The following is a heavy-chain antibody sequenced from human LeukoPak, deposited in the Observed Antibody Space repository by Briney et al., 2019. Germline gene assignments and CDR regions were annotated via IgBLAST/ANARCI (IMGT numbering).Heavy chain of an antibody. CDR2: INPNSGGT. CDR3: ARDRRGITGTTLHY. J-gene: IGHJ4*02. V-gene: IGHV1-2*02. Sequence: ASVKVSCKASGYTFTGYYMHWVRQAPGQGLEWMGWINPNSGGTNYAQKFQGRVTMTRDTSISTAYMEMSGLRSDDTAVYYCARDRRGITGTTLHYWGQGTLVTVSS. CDR1: GYTFTGYY. D-gene: IGHD1-20*01.